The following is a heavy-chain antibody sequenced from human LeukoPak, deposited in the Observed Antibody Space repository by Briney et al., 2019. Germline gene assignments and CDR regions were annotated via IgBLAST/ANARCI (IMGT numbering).Heavy chain of an antibody. V-gene: IGHV1-69*06. J-gene: IGHJ3*02. CDR1: GGTFSSYA. CDR2: IIPIFGTA. D-gene: IGHD3-10*01. CDR3: ARDQIYYGSGSDAFDI. Sequence: SVKVSCKASGGTFSSYAISWVRQAPGQGLEWMGGIIPIFGTANYAQKFQGRVTITADKSTSTAYMELSSLRSEDTAVYYCARDQIYYGSGSDAFDIWGQGAMVTVSS.